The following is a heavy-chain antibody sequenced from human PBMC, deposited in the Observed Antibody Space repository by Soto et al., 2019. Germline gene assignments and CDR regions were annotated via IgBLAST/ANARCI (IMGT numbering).Heavy chain of an antibody. V-gene: IGHV1-18*01. J-gene: IGHJ4*02. Sequence: GASVKVSCKASGYTFTSYGISWVRQAPGQGLEWMGWISAYNGNTNYAQKLQGRVTMTRDTSTSTVYMELSSLRSEDTAVYYCARVLYSYGHFDFWGQGTLVTVSS. CDR3: ARVLYSYGHFDF. CDR2: ISAYNGNT. CDR1: GYTFTSYG. D-gene: IGHD5-18*01.